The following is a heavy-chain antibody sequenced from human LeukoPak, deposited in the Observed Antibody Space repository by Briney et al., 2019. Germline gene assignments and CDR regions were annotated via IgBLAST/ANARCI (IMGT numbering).Heavy chain of an antibody. CDR3: VARSGAGIYYRWACDN. D-gene: IGHD3-10*01. V-gene: IGHV3-20*04. CDR1: GFTFYDYG. CDR2: INRNGGST. J-gene: IGHJ4*02. Sequence: PGGSLRLSCAAPGFTFYDYGMSSVRQAPGKGLEWVSGINRNGGSTGYAESVKGRFTISREKAKNSLYLQMNSLRAEDTAVYYCVARSGAGIYYRWACDNWGAGTLVTVSS.